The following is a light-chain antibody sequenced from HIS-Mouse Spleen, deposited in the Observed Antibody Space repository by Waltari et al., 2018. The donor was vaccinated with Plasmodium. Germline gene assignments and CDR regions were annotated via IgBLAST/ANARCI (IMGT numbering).Light chain of an antibody. CDR3: QQYYSYPRT. J-gene: IGKJ1*01. Sequence: AIRMTQSPSSLSASTGDRVTITCRASHGISSAFAWYQQQPGKAPKLLIYAASTLQSGVPSRFSGSGSGTDFTLTISCLQSEDFATYYCQQYYSYPRTFGQGTKVEIK. V-gene: IGKV1-8*01. CDR1: HGISSA. CDR2: AAS.